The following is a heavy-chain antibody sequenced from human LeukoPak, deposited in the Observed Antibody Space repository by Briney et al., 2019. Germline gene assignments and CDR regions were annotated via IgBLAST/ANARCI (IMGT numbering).Heavy chain of an antibody. Sequence: TSETLSLTCAVSGGSISSNNWWGWVRQPPGKGLEWIGEIYHSGSPNYNPSLKSRVTISVDTSKNQFSLKLSSVTAADTAVYYCARGGGYSYGFLNYWGQGTLVTVSS. D-gene: IGHD5-18*01. V-gene: IGHV4-4*02. CDR2: IYHSGSP. CDR3: ARGGGYSYGFLNY. J-gene: IGHJ4*02. CDR1: GGSISSNNW.